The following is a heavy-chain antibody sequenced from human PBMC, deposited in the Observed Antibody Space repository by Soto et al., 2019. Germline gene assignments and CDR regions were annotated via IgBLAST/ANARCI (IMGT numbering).Heavy chain of an antibody. CDR1: GYTFTSYG. D-gene: IGHD2-2*01. CDR3: ARDEYCSSTSCYAALDY. Sequence: ASVKVSCKASGYTFTSYGISWVRQAPGQGLEWMGWISAYNGNTNYAQKLQGRVTMTTDTSTSTAYMELRSLRSDDTAVYYCARDEYCSSTSCYAALDYWGQGTLVTVSS. V-gene: IGHV1-18*01. CDR2: ISAYNGNT. J-gene: IGHJ4*02.